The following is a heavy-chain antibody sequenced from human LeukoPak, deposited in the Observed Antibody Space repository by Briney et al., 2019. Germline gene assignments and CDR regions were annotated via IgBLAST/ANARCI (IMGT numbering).Heavy chain of an antibody. J-gene: IGHJ4*02. CDR2: INHSGST. CDR1: GGSFSGYY. D-gene: IGHD3-22*01. CDR3: ARGSDLYYYDSSGQYDY. V-gene: IGHV4-34*01. Sequence: SDTLSLTCAFYGGSFSGYYWSWIRQPPGKGLEWIGEINHSGSTNSTPSLKSPVSISVDTSKNRFSLTLSSVTAADTAVYYCARGSDLYYYDSSGQYDYWGQGTLVTVSS.